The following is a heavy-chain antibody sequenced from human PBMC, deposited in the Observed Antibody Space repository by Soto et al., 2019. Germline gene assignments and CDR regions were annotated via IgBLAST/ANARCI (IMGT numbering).Heavy chain of an antibody. J-gene: IGHJ6*03. D-gene: IGHD1-26*01. CDR1: GFTFSSYG. Sequence: GGSLRLSCAASGFTFSSYGMHWVRQAPGKGLEWVAVISYDGSNKYYADSVKGRFTISRDNSKNTLYLQMNSLRAEDTAVYYCAKEELDYYYYYYYMDVWGKGTTVTVSS. CDR3: AKEELDYYYYYYYMDV. CDR2: ISYDGSNK. V-gene: IGHV3-30*18.